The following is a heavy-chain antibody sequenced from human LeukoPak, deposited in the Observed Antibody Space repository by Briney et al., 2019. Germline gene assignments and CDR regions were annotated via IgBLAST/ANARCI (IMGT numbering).Heavy chain of an antibody. D-gene: IGHD2-2*01. V-gene: IGHV3-30*02. Sequence: QSGGSLRLSCAASGFTFSSYGMPWVRQAPGKGLEWVAVIWYDGSNKYYADSVKGRFTISRDNSKNTLYLQMNSLRAEDTAVYYCATDRVVVPARRGWFDPWGQGTLVTVSS. CDR3: ATDRVVVPARRGWFDP. CDR1: GFTFSSYG. CDR2: IWYDGSNK. J-gene: IGHJ5*02.